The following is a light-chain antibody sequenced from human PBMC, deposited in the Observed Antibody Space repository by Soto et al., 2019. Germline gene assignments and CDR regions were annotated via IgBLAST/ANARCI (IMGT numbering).Light chain of an antibody. V-gene: IGLV2-14*01. CDR2: EVS. CDR3: SSYTSTSTLYV. CDR1: SSDIGDYNF. Sequence: QSALTQPASVSGSPGQSITISCTGTSSDIGDYNFVSWYQQHPDKAPKIIIYEVSNRPSGVSYRFSGSKSGNTASLTISGLQAEDEADYYCSSYTSTSTLYVFGTGTKLTVL. J-gene: IGLJ1*01.